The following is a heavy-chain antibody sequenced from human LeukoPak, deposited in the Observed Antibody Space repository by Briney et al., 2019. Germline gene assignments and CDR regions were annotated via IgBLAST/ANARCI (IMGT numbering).Heavy chain of an antibody. CDR1: GFTFSAYL. Sequence: QSGGSLRLSCAASGFTFSAYLMSWVRQAPGKGLEWVANIKQDGSEKYYVDSVKGRFVISRDNAKNALYLQMNSLRAEDTAVYYCARVAWRQLWFCDYWGQGTLVTVSS. CDR2: IKQDGSEK. D-gene: IGHD5-18*01. J-gene: IGHJ4*02. V-gene: IGHV3-7*03. CDR3: ARVAWRQLWFCDY.